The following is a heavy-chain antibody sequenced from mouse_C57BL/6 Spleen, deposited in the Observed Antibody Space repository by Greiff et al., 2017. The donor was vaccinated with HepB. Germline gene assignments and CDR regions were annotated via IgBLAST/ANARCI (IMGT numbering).Heavy chain of an antibody. Sequence: LQESGAELVKPGASVKISCKASGYAFSSYWMNWVKQRPGKGLEWIGQIYPGDGDTNYNGKFKGKATLTADKSSSTAYMQLSSLTSEDSAVYFCARRVILASYWYFDVWGTGTTVTVSS. CDR1: GYAFSSYW. D-gene: IGHD1-2*01. J-gene: IGHJ1*03. V-gene: IGHV1-80*01. CDR3: ARRVILASYWYFDV. CDR2: IYPGDGDT.